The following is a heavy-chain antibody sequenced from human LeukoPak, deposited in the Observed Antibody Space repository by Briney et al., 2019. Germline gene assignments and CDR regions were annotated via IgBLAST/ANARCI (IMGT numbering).Heavy chain of an antibody. V-gene: IGHV3-48*04. CDR3: GRVGAYYGSGSYSDY. J-gene: IGHJ4*02. CDR1: GFAFSIFE. CDR2: ITTSTSNK. Sequence: GGSLRLSCAASGFAFSIFEMNWVRQTPGKGLEWVSHITTSTSNKNYADSVKGRFTISRDDAKNSLYLQMNSLRAEDTAVYYCGRVGAYYGSGSYSDYWGQGTLVTVSS. D-gene: IGHD3-10*01.